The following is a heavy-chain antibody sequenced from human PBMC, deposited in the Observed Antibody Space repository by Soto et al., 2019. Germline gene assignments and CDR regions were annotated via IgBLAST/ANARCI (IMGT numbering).Heavy chain of an antibody. D-gene: IGHD3-22*01. V-gene: IGHV1-69*01. CDR1: GGTFSSYA. CDR2: IIPIFGTA. J-gene: IGHJ4*02. CDR3: ASPSPYDSSGYYMYYFDY. Sequence: QVQLVQSGAEVKKPGSSVKVSCKASGGTFSSYAISWVRQAPGQGLEWMGGIIPIFGTANYAQKFQGRVTITADESTSPAYMELSSLRSEDTAVYYCASPSPYDSSGYYMYYFDYWGQGTLVTVSS.